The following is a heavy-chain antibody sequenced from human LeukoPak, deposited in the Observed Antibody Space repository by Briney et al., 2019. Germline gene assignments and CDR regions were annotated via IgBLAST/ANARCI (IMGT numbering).Heavy chain of an antibody. CDR1: GFTFNSYK. D-gene: IGHD1-14*01. V-gene: IGHV3-21*01. CDR2: ISWSRSYE. Sequence: GGSLRLSCAASGFTFNSYKMYWVRQAPGKGLEWVSSISWSRSYEYYADSVKGRFTIYRDNARNSLYLQMNSLRADDTAVYYCVRETSNLLFDYWGQGTLVTVSS. CDR3: VRETSNLLFDY. J-gene: IGHJ4*02.